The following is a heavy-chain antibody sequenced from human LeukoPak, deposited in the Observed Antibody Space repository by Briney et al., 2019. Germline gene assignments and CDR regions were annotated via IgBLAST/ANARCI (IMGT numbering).Heavy chain of an antibody. CDR2: IYSGGST. CDR3: ARDLGYCTNGACHTRFDY. D-gene: IGHD2-8*01. Sequence: GGSLRLSCAASGFIVSNNYMSWVRQAPGKGLEWVSVIYSGGSTHYADSVKGRFTISRDHSKNTLYLQMNSLRDEDTAVYYCARDLGYCTNGACHTRFDYWGQGTLVTVSS. J-gene: IGHJ4*02. V-gene: IGHV3-53*01. CDR1: GFIVSNNY.